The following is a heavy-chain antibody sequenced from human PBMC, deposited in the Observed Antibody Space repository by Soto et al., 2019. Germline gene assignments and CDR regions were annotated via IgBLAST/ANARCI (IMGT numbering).Heavy chain of an antibody. J-gene: IGHJ4*02. D-gene: IGHD3-22*01. Sequence: QVQLVESGGGLVKPGGSLRLSCAASGFTLSDYYMTWIRQAPGRGLEWVSDISISGTTIHYAASVRGRFTISRDNAKNSLWLRMNTLRAEATAGYYCARFLGDGYDNLWGQGTLGTFSS. CDR2: ISISGTTI. V-gene: IGHV3-11*01. CDR3: ARFLGDGYDNL. CDR1: GFTLSDYY.